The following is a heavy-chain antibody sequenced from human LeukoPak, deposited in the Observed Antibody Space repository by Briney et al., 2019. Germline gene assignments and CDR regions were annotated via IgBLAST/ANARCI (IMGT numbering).Heavy chain of an antibody. J-gene: IGHJ4*02. Sequence: GASVKVSCKASGGTFSSYAISWVRQAPGQGLEWTGGIIPIFGTANYAQKFQGRVTITADESTSTAYMELSSLRSEDTAVYYCASTDTAMVVDYWGQGTLVTVSS. D-gene: IGHD5-18*01. CDR3: ASTDTAMVVDY. CDR2: IIPIFGTA. V-gene: IGHV1-69*01. CDR1: GGTFSSYA.